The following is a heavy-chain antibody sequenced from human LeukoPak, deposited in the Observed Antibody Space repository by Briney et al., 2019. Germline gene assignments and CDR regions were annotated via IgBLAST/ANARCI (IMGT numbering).Heavy chain of an antibody. D-gene: IGHD2-15*01. CDR2: IYSGGST. J-gene: IGHJ6*03. CDR1: GFSVSSDY. V-gene: IGHV3-53*01. CDR3: AKNPPGYCSGGSCYSPYYYMDV. Sequence: GGSLRLSCAASGFSVSSDYMSWVRQAPGKGLEWVSVIYSGGSTFYADSVKGRFTISRDNSKNTLYLQMNSLRAEDTAVYYCAKNPPGYCSGGSCYSPYYYMDVWGQGTLVTVSS.